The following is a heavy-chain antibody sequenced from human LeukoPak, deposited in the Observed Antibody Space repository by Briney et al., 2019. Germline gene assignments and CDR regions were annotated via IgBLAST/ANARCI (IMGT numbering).Heavy chain of an antibody. CDR1: GFTLSSYA. J-gene: IGHJ4*02. D-gene: IGHD1-26*01. CDR2: ISGSGGST. CDR3: AESSYYTDY. V-gene: IGHV3-23*01. Sequence: GGSLRLSCAASGFTLSSYAMSWVRQGPGKGLEWVSAISGSGGSTYYADSVKGRFTISRDNSKNTLYLQMNSLRAEDTAVYYCAESSYYTDYWGQGTLVTVSS.